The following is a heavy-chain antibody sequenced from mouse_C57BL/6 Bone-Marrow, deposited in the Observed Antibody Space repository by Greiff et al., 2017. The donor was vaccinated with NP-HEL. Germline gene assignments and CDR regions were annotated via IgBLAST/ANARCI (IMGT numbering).Heavy chain of an antibody. Sequence: QVQLKQSGAELVRPGTSVKMSCKASGYTFTNYWIGWAKQRPGHGLEWIGDIYPGGGYTNYNEKFKGKATLTADKSSSTAYMQFSSLTSEDSAIYYCAGYECGDQYYFDYGGQGTTLTVSA. V-gene: IGHV1-63*01. J-gene: IGHJ2*01. CDR1: GYTFTNYW. CDR3: AGYECGDQYYFDY. D-gene: IGHD2-12*01. CDR2: IYPGGGYT.